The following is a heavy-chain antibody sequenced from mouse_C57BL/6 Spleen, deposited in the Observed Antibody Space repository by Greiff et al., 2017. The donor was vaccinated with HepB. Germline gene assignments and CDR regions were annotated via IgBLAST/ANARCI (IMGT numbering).Heavy chain of an antibody. V-gene: IGHV1-15*01. Sequence: VQLQQSGAELVRPGASVTLSCKASGYTFTDYEMHWVKQTPVHGLEWIGAIDPETGGTAYNQKFKGKAILTADKSSSTAYMELRSLTSKDSAVYYCTNDYDGYYAMDYWGQGTSVTVSS. CDR2: IDPETGGT. D-gene: IGHD2-4*01. J-gene: IGHJ4*01. CDR3: TNDYDGYYAMDY. CDR1: GYTFTDYE.